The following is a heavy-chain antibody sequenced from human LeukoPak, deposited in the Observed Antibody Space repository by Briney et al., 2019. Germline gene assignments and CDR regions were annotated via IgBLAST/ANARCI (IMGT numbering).Heavy chain of an antibody. Sequence: PSETLSLTCTVSGGSISSYYWSWIRQPPGKGLEWIGYIYYSGSTNYNPSLKSRVTISVDTPKNQFSLKLSSVTAADTAVYYCARGLYCSGGSCYSGLGWWGQGTLVTVSS. CDR1: GGSISSYY. CDR3: ARGLYCSGGSCYSGLGW. V-gene: IGHV4-59*01. J-gene: IGHJ4*02. CDR2: IYYSGST. D-gene: IGHD2-15*01.